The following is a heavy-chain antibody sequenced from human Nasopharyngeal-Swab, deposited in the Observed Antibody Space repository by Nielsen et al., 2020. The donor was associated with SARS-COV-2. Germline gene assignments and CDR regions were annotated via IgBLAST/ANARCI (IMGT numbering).Heavy chain of an antibody. CDR2: ISSSSSYI. Sequence: GGSLRLSCAASGFTLRSYSMNWVRQAPGKGLEWVSSISSSSSYIYYADSVKGRFTISRDNAKNSLYLQMNSLRAEDTAVYYCARWDYSNYDLDYWGQGTLVTVSS. V-gene: IGHV3-21*01. CDR3: ARWDYSNYDLDY. CDR1: GFTLRSYS. J-gene: IGHJ4*02. D-gene: IGHD4-11*01.